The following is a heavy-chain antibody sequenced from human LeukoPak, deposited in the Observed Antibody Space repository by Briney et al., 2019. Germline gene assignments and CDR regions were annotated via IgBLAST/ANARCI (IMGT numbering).Heavy chain of an antibody. CDR2: IRYDGSNK. CDR1: GFTFSSYG. D-gene: IGHD6-13*01. J-gene: IGHJ1*01. V-gene: IGHV3-30*02. Sequence: GGSLRLSCAASGFTFSSYGMHWVRQAPGKGLEWVAFIRYDGSNKYYADSVKGRFTISRDNSKNTLYLQMNSLRAEDTAVYYCAKDAGITAAGTFFKDWGQGTLVTVSS. CDR3: AKDAGITAAGTFFKD.